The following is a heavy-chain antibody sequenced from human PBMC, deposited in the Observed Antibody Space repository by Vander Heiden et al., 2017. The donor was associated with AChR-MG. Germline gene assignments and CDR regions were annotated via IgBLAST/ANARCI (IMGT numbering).Heavy chain of an antibody. CDR1: GYTFTSYA. D-gene: IGHD1-26*01. V-gene: IGHV1-3*01. CDR2: INAGNGNT. J-gene: IGHJ5*02. Sequence: QVQLVQSGAEVKKPGASVKVSCKGSGYTFTSYAMHWVRQDPGQRLEWMGWINAGNGNTKYSQKFQGRVTITRDTSASTAYMELSSLRSEDTAVYYCARDLSGSYLFDPWGQGTLVTVSS. CDR3: ARDLSGSYLFDP.